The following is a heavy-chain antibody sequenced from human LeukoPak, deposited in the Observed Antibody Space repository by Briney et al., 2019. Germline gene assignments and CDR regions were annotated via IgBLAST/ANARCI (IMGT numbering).Heavy chain of an antibody. CDR3: ARGGGLDF. D-gene: IGHD3-16*01. CDR1: GFTFSSYW. J-gene: IGHJ6*02. CDR2: INHNGNVN. Sequence: GGSLRLSCAASGFTFSSYWMNWARQAPGKGLEWVASINHNGNVNYYVDSVKGRFTISRDNAKNSLYLQMSNLRAEDTAVYFCARGGGLDFWGQGATVTVSS. V-gene: IGHV3-7*03.